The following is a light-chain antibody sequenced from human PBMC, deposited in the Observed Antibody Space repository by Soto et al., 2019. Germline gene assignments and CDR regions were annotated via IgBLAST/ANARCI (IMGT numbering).Light chain of an antibody. J-gene: IGKJ3*01. CDR2: ASS. V-gene: IGKV1-12*01. CDR3: HQANSFPIT. Sequence: DIQMTQSPSSVSASVGDRVTITCRASQDILSWLAWYQQKPGEAPRLLIYASSNLQSGVPSRFSGSGSGTDCTLTISSLQPEDFATYYCHQANSFPITFGPGTRLDIK. CDR1: QDILSW.